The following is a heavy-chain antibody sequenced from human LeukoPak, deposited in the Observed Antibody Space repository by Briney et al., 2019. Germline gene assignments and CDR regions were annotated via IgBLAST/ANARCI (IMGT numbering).Heavy chain of an antibody. CDR1: GFTFSNYA. Sequence: GGSLRLSCAASGFTFSNYAMSWARQAPGKGLEWVSAISGSGGSTYYADSVKSRFTISRDNSKNMLYLQMNSLRAEDTAVYYCAKRTLLDSSGYQFDYWGQGTLVTVSS. CDR3: AKRTLLDSSGYQFDY. D-gene: IGHD3-22*01. V-gene: IGHV3-23*01. CDR2: ISGSGGST. J-gene: IGHJ4*02.